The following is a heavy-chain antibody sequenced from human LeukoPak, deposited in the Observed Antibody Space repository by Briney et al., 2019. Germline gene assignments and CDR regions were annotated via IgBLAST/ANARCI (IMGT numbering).Heavy chain of an antibody. CDR3: ARAYYHASGGAFGMDV. J-gene: IGHJ6*02. Sequence: PGMSLRLSCAASGFTFSSYGMHWVRQAPGKGLEWVALIWFDGNKKDYVDSVKGRFTISRDNSKKTLYLQMNSLRAEDTALYYCARAYYHASGGAFGMDVWGQGTTVTVSS. CDR2: IWFDGNKK. CDR1: GFTFSSYG. V-gene: IGHV3-33*01. D-gene: IGHD3-10*01.